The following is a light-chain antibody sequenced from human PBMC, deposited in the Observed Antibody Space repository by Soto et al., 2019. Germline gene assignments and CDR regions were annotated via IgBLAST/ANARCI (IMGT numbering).Light chain of an antibody. CDR3: QQYDNYPLT. J-gene: IGKJ4*01. V-gene: IGKV3-11*01. CDR1: QTVSSS. CDR2: EAS. Sequence: EIVLTQSPATLSLSPGERATLSCRASQTVSSSLAWYQQKPGQAPRLLIYEASNRATGIPARFSGSGSGADFTLTISSLEPEDFATYYCQQYDNYPLTFGGGTKVEI.